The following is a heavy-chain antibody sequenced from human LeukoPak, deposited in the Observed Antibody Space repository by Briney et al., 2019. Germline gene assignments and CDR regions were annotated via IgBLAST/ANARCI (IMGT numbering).Heavy chain of an antibody. CDR2: IYYSGSA. CDR1: GGSISSYY. J-gene: IGHJ5*02. Sequence: PSETLSLTCTVSGGSISSYYLSWIRQPPGKGLEWIGYIYYSGSANYNPSLKSRVTISVDTSKNQFSLKLSSVTAADTAVYYCAGSYYDSSGLFDPWGQGTLVTVSS. CDR3: AGSYYDSSGLFDP. D-gene: IGHD3-22*01. V-gene: IGHV4-59*01.